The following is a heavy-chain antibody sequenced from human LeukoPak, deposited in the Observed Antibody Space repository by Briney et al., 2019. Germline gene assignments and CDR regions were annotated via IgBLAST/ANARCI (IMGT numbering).Heavy chain of an antibody. Sequence: GGSLRLSCAASGFTFSSYNMNWVRQAPEKGLEWVSSISSGSGYIYYADSLKGRFTISRGNAKNSLYLQMNSLRAEDTAVYYCATGGYYFDYWGQGTLVTVSS. J-gene: IGHJ4*02. CDR2: ISSGSGYI. CDR3: ATGGYYFDY. CDR1: GFTFSSYN. V-gene: IGHV3-21*01.